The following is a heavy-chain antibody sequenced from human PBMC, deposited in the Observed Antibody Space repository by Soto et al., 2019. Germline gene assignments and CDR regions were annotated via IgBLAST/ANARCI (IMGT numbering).Heavy chain of an antibody. CDR2: IYYSWST. V-gene: IGHV4-59*01. J-gene: IGHJ4*02. CDR3: ARDMGTYCSGGSCYPDYFDY. Sequence: QVQLQESGPGLVKPSETLSLTCTVSGGSISSYYWSWIRQPPGQGLEWMGYIYYSWSTNYNPSLKSPATRSVDTSKNQLSLKLSSVTAADTAVYYCARDMGTYCSGGSCYPDYFDYWGQGTLVTVSS. CDR1: GGSISSYY. D-gene: IGHD2-15*01.